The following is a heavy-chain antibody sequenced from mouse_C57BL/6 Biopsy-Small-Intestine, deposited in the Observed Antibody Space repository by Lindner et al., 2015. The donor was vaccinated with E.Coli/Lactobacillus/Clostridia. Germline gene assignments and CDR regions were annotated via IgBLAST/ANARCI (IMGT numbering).Heavy chain of an antibody. Sequence: VQLQESGAELARPGASVKMSCKASGYTFTSYTMHWVKQRPGQGLEWIGYINPSSGYTKYNQKFKDKATLTADKSSSTVYMELSRLTSEDSAVYFCARHPGSYYFDYWGQGTTLTVSS. J-gene: IGHJ2*01. CDR3: ARHPGSYYFDY. CDR1: GYTFTSYT. CDR2: INPSSGYT. V-gene: IGHV1-4*01.